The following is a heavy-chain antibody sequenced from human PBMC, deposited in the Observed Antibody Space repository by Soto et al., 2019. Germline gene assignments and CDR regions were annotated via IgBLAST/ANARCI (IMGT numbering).Heavy chain of an antibody. CDR1: GYTFTSYD. V-gene: IGHV1-8*01. Sequence: ASVKVSCKASGYTFTSYDINWVRQATGQGLEWMGWMNPNSGNTGYAPKFQGRVTMTRDTSISTAYVELSSLRSEDTAVYYCARVPAFVGPTPLPYAFDIWGQGTMVTFSS. CDR2: MNPNSGNT. CDR3: ARVPAFVGPTPLPYAFDI. D-gene: IGHD1-26*01. J-gene: IGHJ3*02.